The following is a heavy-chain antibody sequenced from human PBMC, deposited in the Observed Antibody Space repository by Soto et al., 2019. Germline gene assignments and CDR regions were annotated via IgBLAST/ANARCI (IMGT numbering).Heavy chain of an antibody. CDR3: ARGSPWGHFDL. Sequence: QVQLVQSGAEMKKPGSSVKVSCKASGGTFSSYTISWVRQAPGQGLEWMGRIIPILGIANYAQKFQGRVTITADKSTSTAYMELSSLSSEDTAVYYCARGSPWGHFDLWGRGTLVTVSS. V-gene: IGHV1-69*02. J-gene: IGHJ2*01. CDR2: IIPILGIA. CDR1: GGTFSSYT. D-gene: IGHD7-27*01.